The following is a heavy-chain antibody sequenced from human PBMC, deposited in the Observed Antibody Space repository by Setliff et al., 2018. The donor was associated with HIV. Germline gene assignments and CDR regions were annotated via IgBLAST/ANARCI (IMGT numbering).Heavy chain of an antibody. D-gene: IGHD3-10*01. J-gene: IGHJ4*02. CDR1: GGSFSGYY. CDR3: AGGLHYGLGKFGY. CDR2: INHSGST. V-gene: IGHV4-34*01. Sequence: PSETLSLTCAVYGGSFSGYYWSWIRQPPGKGLEWIGEINHSGSTNYNPSLKSRVTISVDTSKNQFSLKLSSVTAADTAVYYCAGGLHYGLGKFGYWGQGTLVTVSS.